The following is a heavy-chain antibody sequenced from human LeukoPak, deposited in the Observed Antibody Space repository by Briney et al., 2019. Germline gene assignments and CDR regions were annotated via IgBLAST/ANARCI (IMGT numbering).Heavy chain of an antibody. V-gene: IGHV4-61*02. Sequence: SQTLSLTCTVSGGSISSCSNYWSWIRQPAGKGLEWIGRIYTSGSTNYNPSLKSRVTISVDTSKNQFSLKLSSVTAADTAVYYCAREGTVAGTGNYYYGMDVWGQGTTVTVSS. CDR3: AREGTVAGTGNYYYGMDV. D-gene: IGHD6-19*01. CDR1: GGSISSCSNY. CDR2: IYTSGST. J-gene: IGHJ6*02.